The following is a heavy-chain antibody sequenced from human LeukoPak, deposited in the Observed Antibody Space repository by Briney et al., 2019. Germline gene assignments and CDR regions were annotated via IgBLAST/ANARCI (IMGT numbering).Heavy chain of an antibody. D-gene: IGHD5-24*01. J-gene: IGHJ3*01. Sequence: PSQTLSLTCTVSGGSISSGGYYWSWIRQHPGKGLEWIGYIYYSGSTYYNPSLKSRVTISVDTSKNQFSLQLNSVTAEDTAVYYCVRGGQGDGYSADEAFDFWGQGTVVTVPS. CDR1: GGSISSGGYY. CDR2: IYYSGST. V-gene: IGHV4-31*03. CDR3: VRGGQGDGYSADEAFDF.